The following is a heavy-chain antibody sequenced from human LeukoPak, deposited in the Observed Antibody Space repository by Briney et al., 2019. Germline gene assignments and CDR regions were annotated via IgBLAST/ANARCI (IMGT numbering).Heavy chain of an antibody. D-gene: IGHD6-13*01. CDR3: AKDRGSSWFFDY. V-gene: IGHV3-23*01. Sequence: GGSLRLSCAASGFTFSSYAMSWVRQAPGKGLEWVSAISGSGGSTYYADSVKGRFTISRDNSKNTLYLQMDSLRAEDTAVYYCAKDRGSSWFFDYWGQGTLVTVSS. CDR2: ISGSGGST. CDR1: GFTFSSYA. J-gene: IGHJ4*02.